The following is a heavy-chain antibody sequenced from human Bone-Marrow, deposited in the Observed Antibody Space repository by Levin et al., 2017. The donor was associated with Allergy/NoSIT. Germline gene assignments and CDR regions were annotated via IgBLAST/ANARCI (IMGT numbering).Heavy chain of an antibody. Sequence: SCTTSGFTFGDYSMSWVRQAPGMGLEWVGLIRSKTYGGTTEYAASVKGRFTISRDDSKGDAYLQMDSLKTEDTAVYYCTRFVPYFDYWGQGTLVTVSS. CDR1: GFTFGDYS. CDR2: IRSKTYGGTT. J-gene: IGHJ4*02. CDR3: TRFVPYFDY. V-gene: IGHV3-49*04.